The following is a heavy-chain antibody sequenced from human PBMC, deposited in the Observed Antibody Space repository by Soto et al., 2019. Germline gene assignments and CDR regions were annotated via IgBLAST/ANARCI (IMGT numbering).Heavy chain of an antibody. CDR1: GGTFSSYA. CDR3: ARDLQYLTMPAESDYGMDV. J-gene: IGHJ6*02. D-gene: IGHD3-3*01. V-gene: IGHV1-69*01. CDR2: IIPIFGTA. Sequence: QVQLVQSGAEVKKPGSSVKVSCTASGGTFSSYAISWVRQAPGQGLEWMGGIIPIFGTANYAQKFQGRVTITADESTSTAYMELSSLRSEDTAVYYCARDLQYLTMPAESDYGMDVWGQGTTVTVSS.